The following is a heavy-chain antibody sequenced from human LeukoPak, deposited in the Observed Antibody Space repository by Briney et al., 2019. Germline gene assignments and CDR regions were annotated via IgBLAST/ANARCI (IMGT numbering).Heavy chain of an antibody. CDR2: VSASGRAT. CDR3: AKTDTEEGYGIYFDH. D-gene: IGHD5-24*01. Sequence: GGSLRLSCAASGFSFSSSAMSWVRQAPGKGLEWVSTVSASGRATYYADSVKGQFTISRDNSKNTVFLQMSSLRAEDTAVYYCAKTDTEEGYGIYFDHWGQGTLVTVSS. CDR1: GFSFSSSA. V-gene: IGHV3-23*01. J-gene: IGHJ4*02.